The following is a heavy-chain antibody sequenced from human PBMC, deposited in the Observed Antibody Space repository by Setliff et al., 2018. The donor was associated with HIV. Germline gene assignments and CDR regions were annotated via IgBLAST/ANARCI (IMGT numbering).Heavy chain of an antibody. J-gene: IGHJ4*02. Sequence: PSETLSLTCHVSGGSISGHYWSWIRQSPEQGLEWLGYMYSSRISNYSPSLKSRLSISVDTSKNQFSLKLTSMTAADTAIYYCARRSPRENYFDYWGQGTLVTVSS. CDR2: MYSSRIS. CDR3: ARRSPRENYFDY. V-gene: IGHV4-59*11. CDR1: GGSISGHY.